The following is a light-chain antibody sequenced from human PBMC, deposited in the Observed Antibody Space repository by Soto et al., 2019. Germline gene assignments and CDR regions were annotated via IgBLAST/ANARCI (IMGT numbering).Light chain of an antibody. CDR2: AAS. J-gene: IGKJ1*01. Sequence: DIQMTQSPSSLSASVGDRVTITCRASQSISSYLNWYQQKPGKAPKLLIYAASSLQSGVPSRFSGSGSGTEFTLTISSLEPEDFAVYYCQQRSNWPPWTFGQGTKVDIK. CDR1: QSISSY. V-gene: IGKV1-39*01. CDR3: QQRSNWPPWT.